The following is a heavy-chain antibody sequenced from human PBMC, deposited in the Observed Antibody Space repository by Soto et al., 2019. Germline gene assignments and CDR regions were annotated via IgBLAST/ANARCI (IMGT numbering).Heavy chain of an antibody. CDR2: IYYSGST. J-gene: IGHJ4*02. V-gene: IGHV4-59*01. Sequence: QVQLQESGPGLVKPSETLSLTCTVSGGSISSYYWSWIRQPPGKGLEWIGYIYYSGSTNYNPSLRRRVTISAATSKTQFSLKLSSVTAADTDVYYCARRYGGNCDYWGQGTLVTVSS. CDR1: GGSISSYY. D-gene: IGHD3-16*01. CDR3: ARRYGGNCDY.